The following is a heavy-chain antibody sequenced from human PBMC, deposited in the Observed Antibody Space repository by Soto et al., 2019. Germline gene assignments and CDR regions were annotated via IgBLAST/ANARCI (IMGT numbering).Heavy chain of an antibody. CDR3: AKGDTTMITDYYAMDV. D-gene: IGHD5-18*01. CDR1: GFTFTSYA. J-gene: IGHJ6*02. Sequence: EVQLLESGGGFVQPGGSLRLSCAVSGFTFTSYAMTWVRQAPGKGLEWVSAISGSGGSEFYADSVKGRFTISRDNSKNTLYLQMKNLRAEDTALYYCAKGDTTMITDYYAMDVWGQGTTVTVSS. CDR2: ISGSGGSE. V-gene: IGHV3-23*01.